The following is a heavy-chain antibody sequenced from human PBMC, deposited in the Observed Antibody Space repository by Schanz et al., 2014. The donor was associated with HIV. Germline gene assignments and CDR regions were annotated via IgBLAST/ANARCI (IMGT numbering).Heavy chain of an antibody. V-gene: IGHV4-34*01. J-gene: IGHJ4*02. CDR2: INHRGIT. CDR1: GGSFSAYY. Sequence: QVQLHQWGAGLLKPSETLSLTCAVYGGSFSAYYWSWIRQPPGKGLEWIGEINHRGITNYNPSLASRVTISLDTSKNESPLTLNPATAADTATYSCARGPWAGSGSYPLDYWGQGTLVTVSS. D-gene: IGHD3-10*01. CDR3: ARGPWAGSGSYPLDY.